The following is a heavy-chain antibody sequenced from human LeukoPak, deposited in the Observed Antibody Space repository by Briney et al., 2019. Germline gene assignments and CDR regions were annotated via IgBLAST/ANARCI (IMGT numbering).Heavy chain of an antibody. CDR2: IYPGDSDT. Sequence: GESLKISCTGSGYGFSTYWIGWVRQMPGKGLEWMGIIYPGDSDTRYSPSFQGQVTFSADESISTAYLQWSSLKASDTAMYYCARQPQWELRSGYFDYWGQGTLVTVSS. CDR3: ARQPQWELRSGYFDY. J-gene: IGHJ4*02. CDR1: GYGFSTYW. D-gene: IGHD1-26*01. V-gene: IGHV5-51*01.